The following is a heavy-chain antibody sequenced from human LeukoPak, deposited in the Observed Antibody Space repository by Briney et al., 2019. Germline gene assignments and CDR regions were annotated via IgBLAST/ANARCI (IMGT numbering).Heavy chain of an antibody. CDR1: GFTFSSYS. V-gene: IGHV3-21*01. J-gene: IGHJ4*02. CDR2: ISSSSSYI. CDR3: ARARYYYDSSGYLY. D-gene: IGHD3-22*01. Sequence: PGGSLRLSCAASGFTFSSYSMNWVRRAPGKGLEWVSSISSSSSYIYYADSVKGRFTISRDNAKNSLYLQMNSLRAEDTAVYYCARARYYYDSSGYLYWGQGTLVTVSS.